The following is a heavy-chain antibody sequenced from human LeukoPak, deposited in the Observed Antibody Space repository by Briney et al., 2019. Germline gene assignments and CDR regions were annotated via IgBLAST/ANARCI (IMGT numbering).Heavy chain of an antibody. D-gene: IGHD3-22*01. V-gene: IGHV4-39*01. CDR1: GGSLSSSNNY. CDR3: GRPNPDSSGYYGSFDP. Sequence: SETLSLTCTVSGGSLSSSNNYWGWVRQPPGKGLEWIGSIYHSETTYYNPSLKSRVIISVDTSKNQFSLKLNSVTAADTAVYYCGRPNPDSSGYYGSFDPWGQGILVTVSS. CDR2: IYHSETT. J-gene: IGHJ5*02.